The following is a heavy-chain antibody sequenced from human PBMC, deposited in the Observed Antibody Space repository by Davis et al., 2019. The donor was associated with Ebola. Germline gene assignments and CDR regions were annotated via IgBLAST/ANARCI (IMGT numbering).Heavy chain of an antibody. CDR2: IYYSGST. CDR3: ARRGYGDYYFDY. J-gene: IGHJ4*02. CDR1: GGSISSGGYY. Sequence: ESLKISCTVCGGSISSGGYYWRWIRQPPGKGLEWIGYIYYSGSTNYNPSLKSRVTISVDTSKNQFSLKLSSVTAADTAVYYCARRGYGDYYFDYWGQGTLVTVSS. D-gene: IGHD4-17*01. V-gene: IGHV4-61*08.